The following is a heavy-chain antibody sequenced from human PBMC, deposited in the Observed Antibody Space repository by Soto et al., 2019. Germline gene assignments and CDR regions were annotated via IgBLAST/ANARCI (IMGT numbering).Heavy chain of an antibody. D-gene: IGHD3-22*01. J-gene: IGHJ5*02. Sequence: EVQLVESGGGLVKPGGSLRLSCAASGFTFSSYSMNWVRQAPGKGLEWVSSISSSSSYIYYADSVKGRFTISRDNAKNKLYXQMNSLRDEDTAVYYCARDVTSSTYYYLSPGGFDPWGQGTLVTVSS. V-gene: IGHV3-21*01. CDR1: GFTFSSYS. CDR2: ISSSSSYI. CDR3: ARDVTSSTYYYLSPGGFDP.